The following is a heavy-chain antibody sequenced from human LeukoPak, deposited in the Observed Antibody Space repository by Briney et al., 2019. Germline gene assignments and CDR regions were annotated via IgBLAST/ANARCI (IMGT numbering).Heavy chain of an antibody. CDR1: GFTFSSYS. V-gene: IGHV3-21*01. CDR2: ISSSSSYI. CDR3: VVVVVAATPSDY. D-gene: IGHD2-15*01. Sequence: GGSLRLSCAASGFTFSSYSMNWVRQAPGKGLEWVSSISSSSSYIYYADSVKGRFTISRDNAKNSLYLQMNSLRAEDTAVYYCVVVVVAATPSDYWGQGTLVTVSS. J-gene: IGHJ4*02.